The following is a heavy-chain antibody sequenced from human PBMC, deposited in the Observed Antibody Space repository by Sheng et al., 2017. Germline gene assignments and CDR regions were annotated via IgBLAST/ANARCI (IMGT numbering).Heavy chain of an antibody. CDR3: ASAWFGELLPFDY. D-gene: IGHD3-10*01. CDR1: GGTFSSYT. V-gene: IGHV1-69*02. Sequence: QVQLVQSGAEVKKPGSSVKVSCKASGGTFSSYTISWVRQAPGQGLEWMGRIIPILGIANYAQKFQGRVTITADKSTSTAYMELSSLRSEDTAVYYCASAWFGELLPFDYWGQGTLVTVSS. J-gene: IGHJ4*02. CDR2: IIPILGIA.